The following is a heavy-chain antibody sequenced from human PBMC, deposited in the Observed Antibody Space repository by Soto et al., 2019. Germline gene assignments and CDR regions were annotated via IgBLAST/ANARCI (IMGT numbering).Heavy chain of an antibody. Sequence: PSETLSLTCTVSGGSISSSSYYWGWIRQPPGKGLEWIGSIYYSGSTYYSPSLKSRVTISVDTSKNQFSLKLSSVTAADTAVYYCARQLLAAMVPYSMDVWGQGTTVTVSS. CDR3: ARQLLAAMVPYSMDV. CDR2: IYYSGST. J-gene: IGHJ6*02. CDR1: GGSISSSSYY. D-gene: IGHD5-18*01. V-gene: IGHV4-39*01.